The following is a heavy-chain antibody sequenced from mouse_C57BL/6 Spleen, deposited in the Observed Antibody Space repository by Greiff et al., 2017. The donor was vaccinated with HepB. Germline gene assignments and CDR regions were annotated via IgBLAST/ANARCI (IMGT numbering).Heavy chain of an antibody. J-gene: IGHJ4*01. CDR1: GFTFSSYA. CDR3: ARRAEYYAMDY. CDR2: ISDGGSYT. V-gene: IGHV5-4*03. Sequence: EVQGVESGGGLVKPGGSLKLSCAASGFTFSSYAMSWVRQTPEKRLEWVATISDGGSYTYYPDNVKGRFTISRDNAKNNLYLQMSHLKSEDTAMYYCARRAEYYAMDYWGQGTSVTVSS.